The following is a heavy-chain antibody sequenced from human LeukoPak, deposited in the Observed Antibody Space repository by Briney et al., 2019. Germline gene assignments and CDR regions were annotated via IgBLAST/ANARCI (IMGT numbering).Heavy chain of an antibody. CDR1: GGSISSGDYS. V-gene: IGHV4-30-2*01. CDR2: IFQSGST. Sequence: KRSETLSLTCAVSGGSISSGDYSGRWIRQPPGKGLEWIGYIFQSGSTYYNPSLKSRVTISVDRSKNQFSLKLSSVTAADTAVYYCARVGSDWNDVRYNWFDPWGQGTLVTVSS. J-gene: IGHJ5*02. D-gene: IGHD1-1*01. CDR3: ARVGSDWNDVRYNWFDP.